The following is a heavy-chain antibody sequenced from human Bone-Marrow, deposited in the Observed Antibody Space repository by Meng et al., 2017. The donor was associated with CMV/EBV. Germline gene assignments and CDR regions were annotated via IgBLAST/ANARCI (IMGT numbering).Heavy chain of an antibody. J-gene: IGHJ4*02. Sequence: SETLSLTCTVSGGSISSYYWSWIRQPPGKGLEWIGYIYYSGSTNYIPSLKSRVTISVDTSKNQFSLKLSYVTAADTAVYYCARLSSGWNFFDYWGQGTLVTVSS. CDR3: ARLSSGWNFFDY. CDR1: GGSISSYY. V-gene: IGHV4-59*01. D-gene: IGHD6-19*01. CDR2: IYYSGST.